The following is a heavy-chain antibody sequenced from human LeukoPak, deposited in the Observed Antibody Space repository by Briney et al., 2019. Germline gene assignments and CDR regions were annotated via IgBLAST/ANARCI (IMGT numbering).Heavy chain of an antibody. CDR2: IISSSSYI. CDR1: GFTFSSYS. CDR3: ARDQMGYYDSSGYYY. V-gene: IGHV3-21*01. D-gene: IGHD3-22*01. Sequence: PGGSLRLSCAASGFTFSSYSMNWVRRAPGKGLEWVSSIISSSSYIYYSDSVKGRFTTSRDNAKNSLYLQMNSLRAEDTAVYYCARDQMGYYDSSGYYYWGQGTLVTVSS. J-gene: IGHJ4*02.